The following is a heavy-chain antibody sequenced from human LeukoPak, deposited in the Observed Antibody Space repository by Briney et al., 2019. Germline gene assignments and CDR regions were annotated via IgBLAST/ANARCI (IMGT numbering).Heavy chain of an antibody. CDR3: ARGHHYYGSGSYYD. CDR1: GGSISSYY. CDR2: IYYSGST. V-gene: IGHV4-59*12. Sequence: SETLSLTCTVSGGSISSYYWSWIRQPPGKGLEWIGYIYYSGSTNYNPSLKSRVTISVDTSKNQFSLKLSSVTAADTAVYYCARGHHYYGSGSYYDWGQGTLVTVSS. D-gene: IGHD3-10*01. J-gene: IGHJ4*02.